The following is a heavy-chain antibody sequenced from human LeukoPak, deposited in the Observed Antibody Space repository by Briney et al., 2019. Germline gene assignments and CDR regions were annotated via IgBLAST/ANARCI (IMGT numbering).Heavy chain of an antibody. CDR1: GFTFSSFS. CDR2: ISGSSGTI. CDR3: ARDPSVAATGWGRWFDH. D-gene: IGHD1-1*01. V-gene: IGHV3-48*01. Sequence: GGSLRLSCVASGFTFSSFSMNWVRQTPGNGLEWLSYISGSSGTIYYADSVKGRFTISRDNAKNSLYLQLNSLRGEDTAVYYCARDPSVAATGWGRWFDHWGQGTLVTVSS. J-gene: IGHJ5*02.